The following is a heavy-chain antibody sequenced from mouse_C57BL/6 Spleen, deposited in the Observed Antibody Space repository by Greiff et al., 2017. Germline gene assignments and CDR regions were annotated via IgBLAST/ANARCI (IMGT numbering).Heavy chain of an antibody. Sequence: QVQLQQPGAELVKPGASVKMSCKASGYTFTSYWINWVKQRPGQGLEWIGDIYPGSGNTNYNEKFKSKATLTVDTSSSTAYMQLSSLTSDDAAVYYCAGRAAQATDFDYWGQGTTLTVSS. D-gene: IGHD3-2*02. CDR1: GYTFTSYW. CDR3: AGRAAQATDFDY. V-gene: IGHV1-55*01. J-gene: IGHJ2*01. CDR2: IYPGSGNT.